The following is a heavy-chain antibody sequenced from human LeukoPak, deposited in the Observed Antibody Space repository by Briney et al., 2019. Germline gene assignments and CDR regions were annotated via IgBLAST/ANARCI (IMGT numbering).Heavy chain of an antibody. D-gene: IGHD5-24*01. CDR3: AKCGRVATMRSHFDY. CDR2: ITSSGGST. CDR1: GFTFSSYA. V-gene: IGHV3-23*01. Sequence: GGSLRLSCAASGFTFSSYAMSWVRQAPGKGLEWVSSITSSGGSTYYAGSVKGQFTISRDNSKNTLYLQMNSLRAEDTAVYYCAKCGRVATMRSHFDYWGQGTLVTVSS. J-gene: IGHJ4*02.